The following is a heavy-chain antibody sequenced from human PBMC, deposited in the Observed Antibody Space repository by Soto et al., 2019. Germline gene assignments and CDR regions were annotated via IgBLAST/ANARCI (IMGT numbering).Heavy chain of an antibody. CDR2: IKSKTDGGTT. V-gene: IGHV3-15*01. CDR1: GFTFSNAW. J-gene: IGHJ3*02. D-gene: IGHD1-26*01. Sequence: GGSLRLSCAASGFTFSNAWMSWVRQAPGKGLEWVGRIKSKTDGGTTDYAAPVKGRFTISRDDSKNTLYLQMNSLKTEDTAVYYCTTSYPRIMGYDIWGQGTMVTVSS. CDR3: TTSYPRIMGYDI.